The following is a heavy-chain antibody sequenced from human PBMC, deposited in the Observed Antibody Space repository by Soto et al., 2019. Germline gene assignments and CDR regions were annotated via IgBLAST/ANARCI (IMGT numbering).Heavy chain of an antibody. CDR2: IKQDGSEK. D-gene: IGHD6-13*01. CDR1: GFTFSSYW. Sequence: EVQLVESGGGLVQPGGSLRLSCAASGFTFSSYWMSWVRQAPGKGLEWVANIKQDGSEKYYVDSVKGRFTISRDNAKNLLYLQMNSLRAEDTAVYYCARHGRSRSSSWFDYWGQGTLVTVSS. V-gene: IGHV3-7*01. J-gene: IGHJ4*02. CDR3: ARHGRSRSSSWFDY.